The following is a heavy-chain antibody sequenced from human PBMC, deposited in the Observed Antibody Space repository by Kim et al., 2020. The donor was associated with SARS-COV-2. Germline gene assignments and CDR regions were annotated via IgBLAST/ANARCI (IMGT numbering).Heavy chain of an antibody. J-gene: IGHJ4*02. CDR2: IKQDGSEK. D-gene: IGHD3-10*01. CDR3: AKRDYYGSTREYYFDY. Sequence: GGSLRLSCAASGFTFSSYWMSWVRQAPGKGLEWVANIKQDGSEKYYVDSVKGRFTISRDNAKNSLYLQMNSLRAEDTAVYYCAKRDYYGSTREYYFDYWGQGTLVTVSS. CDR1: GFTFSSYW. V-gene: IGHV3-7*03.